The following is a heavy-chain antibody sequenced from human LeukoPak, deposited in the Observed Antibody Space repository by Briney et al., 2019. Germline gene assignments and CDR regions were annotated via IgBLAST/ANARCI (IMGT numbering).Heavy chain of an antibody. D-gene: IGHD3-22*01. Sequence: SQTLSLTCAVSGGSISSGGYSWSWIRQPPGKGLEWIGYIYHSGSTYYNPSLKSRVTISVDRSKNQFSLKLSSVTAADTAVYYCARFYDSSGYYYFDCWGQGTLVTVSS. CDR2: IYHSGST. CDR1: GGSISSGGYS. J-gene: IGHJ4*02. V-gene: IGHV4-30-2*01. CDR3: ARFYDSSGYYYFDC.